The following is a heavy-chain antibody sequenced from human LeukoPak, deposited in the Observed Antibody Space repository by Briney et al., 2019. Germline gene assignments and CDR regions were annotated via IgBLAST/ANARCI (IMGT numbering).Heavy chain of an antibody. D-gene: IGHD6-19*01. J-gene: IGHJ4*02. CDR1: GFTFSSYS. CDR2: ISSSSSYI. CDR3: ARDGDSSGWSYYFDY. V-gene: IGHV3-21*01. Sequence: GGSLRLSCAASGFTFSSYSMNWVRQAPGKGLDWVSSISSSSSYIYYADSVKGRFTISRDNAKNSLYLQMNSLRAEDTAVYYCARDGDSSGWSYYFDYWGQGTLVTVSS.